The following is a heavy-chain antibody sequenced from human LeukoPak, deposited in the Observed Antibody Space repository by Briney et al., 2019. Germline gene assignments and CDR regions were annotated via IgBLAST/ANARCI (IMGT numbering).Heavy chain of an antibody. J-gene: IGHJ4*02. V-gene: IGHV3-21*01. Sequence: GGSLRLSCAASGFTFSRYSMNWVRQAPGKGLEWVSSISSSSSCIYYADSVKGRFTISRDNAKNSLYLQMNSLRAEDTAVYYCARDPVLRYFDWLFYFDYWGQGTLVTVSP. CDR1: GFTFSRYS. CDR3: ARDPVLRYFDWLFYFDY. D-gene: IGHD3-9*01. CDR2: ISSSSSCI.